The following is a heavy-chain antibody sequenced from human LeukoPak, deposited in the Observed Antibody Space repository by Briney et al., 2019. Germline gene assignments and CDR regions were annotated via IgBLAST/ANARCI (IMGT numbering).Heavy chain of an antibody. V-gene: IGHV1-3*01. CDR3: ATFLDYYDSSGYPFDY. J-gene: IGHJ4*02. CDR2: INAGNGNT. D-gene: IGHD3-22*01. Sequence: GASVKVSCKASGYTFTSYAMHWVRQAPGQRLEWMGWINAGNGNTKYSQEFQGRVTITRDTSISTAYMELSRLRSDDTAVYYCATFLDYYDSSGYPFDYWGQGTLVTVSS. CDR1: GYTFTSYA.